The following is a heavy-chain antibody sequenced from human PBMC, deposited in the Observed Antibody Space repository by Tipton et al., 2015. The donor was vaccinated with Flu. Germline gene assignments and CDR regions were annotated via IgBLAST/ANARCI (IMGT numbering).Heavy chain of an antibody. CDR3: ARGREVVTPTPLDY. J-gene: IGHJ4*02. CDR1: GFTFSSYA. V-gene: IGHV3-30*01. Sequence: SLRLSCAASGFTFSSYAMHWVRQAPGKGVEWVAVISYDGSNKYYADSVKGRFTISRDNSKNTLYLQMNSLRAEDTAVYYCARGREVVTPTPLDYWGQGTLVTVSS. D-gene: IGHD4-23*01. CDR2: ISYDGSNK.